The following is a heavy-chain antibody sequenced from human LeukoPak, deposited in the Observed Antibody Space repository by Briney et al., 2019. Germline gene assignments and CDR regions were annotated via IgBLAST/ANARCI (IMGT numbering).Heavy chain of an antibody. CDR1: GFSFSTYE. D-gene: IGHD1-14*01. J-gene: IGHJ4*02. CDR2: ILSSGSTV. Sequence: GGSLRLSCTASGFSFSTYEMNWVRQVPGKGLEWISCILSSGSTVYYADSVKGRFIISRDNAKNSLYLQMNSLRAEDTAVYYCARDIRHANPYWGQGTLVTVSS. CDR3: ARDIRHANPY. V-gene: IGHV3-48*03.